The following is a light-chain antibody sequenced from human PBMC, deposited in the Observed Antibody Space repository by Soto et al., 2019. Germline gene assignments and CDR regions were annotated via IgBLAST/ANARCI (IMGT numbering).Light chain of an antibody. Sequence: IPMTQSPSSLSASVGDRVTITCRASQSVSRNFNWYQQKPGKAPKLLIYAASTLQSGVPSRFSGSGSGTDFTLTISSLQPEDTASYYCQQTYSTPYTFGQWTQLEIK. V-gene: IGKV1-39*01. CDR2: AAS. CDR1: QSVSRN. J-gene: IGKJ2*01. CDR3: QQTYSTPYT.